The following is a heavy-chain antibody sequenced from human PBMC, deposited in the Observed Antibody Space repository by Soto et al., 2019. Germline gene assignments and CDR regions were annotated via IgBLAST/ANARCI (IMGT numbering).Heavy chain of an antibody. Sequence: EAQLSESGGDLVQPGGSLRLSCAASGFTFSSHGMSWVRQAPGKGLEWISGLSRGGGTTYYADSVKGRFTISRDNSKNTLDLIMNRLRVEDTALYYCAKDGQFRTDGFDVWGQGTMVTVSS. V-gene: IGHV3-23*01. CDR1: GFTFSSHG. CDR3: AKDGQFRTDGFDV. CDR2: LSRGGGTT. J-gene: IGHJ3*01. D-gene: IGHD1-1*01.